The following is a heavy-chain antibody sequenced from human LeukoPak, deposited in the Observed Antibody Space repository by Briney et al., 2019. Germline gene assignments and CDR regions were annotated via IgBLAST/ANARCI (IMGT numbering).Heavy chain of an antibody. CDR2: INPSSGAT. J-gene: IGHJ4*02. CDR3: ARGSKPGYTYGGGY. D-gene: IGHD2-21*01. Sequence: ASVKVSCKASEYTFTDYYMHWVRQAPGQGLEWMGWINPSSGATNYAQKFQGRVTMTSDTSISTAYLELSRLRSDDTASYYCARGSKPGYTYGGGYCGQGTLVTVSS. CDR1: EYTFTDYY. V-gene: IGHV1-2*02.